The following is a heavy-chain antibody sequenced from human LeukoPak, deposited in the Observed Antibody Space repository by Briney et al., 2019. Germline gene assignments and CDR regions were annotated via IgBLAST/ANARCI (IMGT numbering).Heavy chain of an antibody. CDR2: INHSGST. V-gene: IGHV4-34*01. Sequence: PSETLSLTCAAYGGSFSGYYWSWIRQPPGKGLEWIGEINHSGSTNYNPSLKSRVTISVDTSKNQFSLKLSSVTAADTAVYYCARVGDFWSGYYDYWGQGTLVTVSS. CDR1: GGSFSGYY. CDR3: ARVGDFWSGYYDY. D-gene: IGHD3-3*01. J-gene: IGHJ4*02.